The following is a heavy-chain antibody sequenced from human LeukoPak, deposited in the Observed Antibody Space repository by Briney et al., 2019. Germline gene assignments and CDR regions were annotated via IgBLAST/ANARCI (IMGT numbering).Heavy chain of an antibody. J-gene: IGHJ3*02. V-gene: IGHV4-34*01. CDR1: GGSFSGYY. D-gene: IGHD3-16*02. CDR2: INHSGST. CDR3: ARVHRSVVGSYRRDAFDI. Sequence: SETLSLTCAVYGGSFSGYYWSWIRQPPGKGLEWIGEINHSGSTNYNPSLKSRVTISVDTSKNQFSLKLSSVTAADTAVYYCARVHRSVVGSYRRDAFDIWGQGTMVTVSS.